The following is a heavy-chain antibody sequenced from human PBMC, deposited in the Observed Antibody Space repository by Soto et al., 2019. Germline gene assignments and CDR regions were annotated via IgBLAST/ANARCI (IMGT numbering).Heavy chain of an antibody. V-gene: IGHV3-23*01. D-gene: IGHD6-13*01. CDR2: ISGSGGST. CDR3: AKDHGSSWYEIDY. J-gene: IGHJ4*02. CDR1: GFTFSNYA. Sequence: EVQLLESGGGLVQPGGSLRLSCAASGFTFSNYAVNWVRQAPGKGLEWVSTISGSGGSTYYADSVKGRFTISRDNSKNTLYLQMNSLRAEDTAVYYCAKDHGSSWYEIDYWGQGTLVTVSS.